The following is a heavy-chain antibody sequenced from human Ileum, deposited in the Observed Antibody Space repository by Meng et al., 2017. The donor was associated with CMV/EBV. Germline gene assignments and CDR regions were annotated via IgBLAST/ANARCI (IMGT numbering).Heavy chain of an antibody. CDR2: INWNSDTI. CDR3: TKDVSPGGADY. J-gene: IGHJ4*02. Sequence: SCVASGFTSNDYSMHWVRQAPGKGLEWVSGINWNSDTIGYADSVRGRFTSSRDNAKNALYLQMNNLRVEDTARYFCTKDVSPGGADYWGQGTLVTVSS. D-gene: IGHD3-10*01. CDR1: GFTSNDYS. V-gene: IGHV3-9*02.